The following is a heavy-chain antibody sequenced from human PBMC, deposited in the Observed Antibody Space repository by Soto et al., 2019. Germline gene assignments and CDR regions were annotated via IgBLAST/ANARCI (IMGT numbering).Heavy chain of an antibody. CDR1: GYTFTSYA. D-gene: IGHD1-1*01. V-gene: IGHV1-3*01. Sequence: GASVKVSCKASGYTFTSYAMHWVRQAPGQRLEWMGWINAGNGNTKYSQKFQGRVTITRDTSASTAYMELSSLRSEDTAVYYCARGQGRSASGTYYYYYYGMDVWGQGTTVTVSS. CDR3: ARGQGRSASGTYYYYYYGMDV. CDR2: INAGNGNT. J-gene: IGHJ6*02.